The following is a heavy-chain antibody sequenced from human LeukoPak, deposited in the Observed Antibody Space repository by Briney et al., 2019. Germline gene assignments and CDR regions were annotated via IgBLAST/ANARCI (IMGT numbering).Heavy chain of an antibody. CDR2: IYYSGST. J-gene: IGHJ4*02. V-gene: IGHV4-61*08. CDR3: ATDSSGLYFDY. CDR1: GGSISSSDYY. D-gene: IGHD6-19*01. Sequence: SETLSLTCTVSGGSISSSDYYWGWIRQPPGKGLEWIGYIYYSGSTNYNPSLKSRVTISVDTSKNQFSLKLSSVTAADTAVYYCATDSSGLYFDYWGQGTLVTVSS.